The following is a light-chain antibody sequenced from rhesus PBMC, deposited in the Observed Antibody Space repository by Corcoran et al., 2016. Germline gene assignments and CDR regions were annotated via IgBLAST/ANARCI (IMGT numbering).Light chain of an antibody. J-gene: IGKJ2*01. CDR3: QHYGDLPYS. Sequence: DIQMTQSPSSLSASVGDKVTITCHGSQGFNSRIAWYQQKPGKAPKPLIYAASSLQSGVPSRFIGSGSVKDYTLPISSLQPEDFATYYCQHYGDLPYSFGQGPKWTSN. CDR1: QGFNSR. V-gene: IGKV1-19*01. CDR2: AAS.